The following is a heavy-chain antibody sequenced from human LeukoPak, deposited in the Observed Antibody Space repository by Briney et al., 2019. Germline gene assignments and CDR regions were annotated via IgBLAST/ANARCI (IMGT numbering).Heavy chain of an antibody. D-gene: IGHD4/OR15-4a*01. Sequence: SETLSLTCSVSGGSISSYYWSWIRQPPGKGLEWIGYMYYSGSANYNPSLKSRVTMSVDTSKNHFSLNLTSVTAADTAVYYCARGGTQLTFPVWGQGTLVTVSS. J-gene: IGHJ4*02. V-gene: IGHV4-59*01. CDR3: ARGGTQLTFPV. CDR1: GGSISSYY. CDR2: MYYSGSA.